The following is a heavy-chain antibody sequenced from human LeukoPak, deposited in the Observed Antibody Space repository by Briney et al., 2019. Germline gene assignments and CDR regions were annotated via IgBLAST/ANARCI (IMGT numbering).Heavy chain of an antibody. CDR3: AIQQWWAAKSFDY. Sequence: ASVKVSCKASGYTFTSYYMHWVRQAPGQGLEWMGIINPSGGSTSYAQKFQGRVTMTRDTSASTVYMELSSLRSEDTAVYYCAIQQWWAAKSFDYWGQGTLVTVSS. D-gene: IGHD2-15*01. CDR2: INPSGGST. J-gene: IGHJ4*02. CDR1: GYTFTSYY. V-gene: IGHV1-46*01.